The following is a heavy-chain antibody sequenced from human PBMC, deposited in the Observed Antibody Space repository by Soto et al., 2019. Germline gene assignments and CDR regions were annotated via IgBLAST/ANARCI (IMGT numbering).Heavy chain of an antibody. Sequence: PGGSVRLSCAASGLTFSSYWRHWVRQAPGKGLVWVSRINSAGSSTSYADSVKGRFTISRDNAKNTLYLQMNSLRAEDTAVYYCALSHTVTTDYWGQGTLVTVSS. V-gene: IGHV3-74*01. J-gene: IGHJ4*02. CDR3: ALSHTVTTDY. D-gene: IGHD4-17*01. CDR2: INSAGSST. CDR1: GLTFSSYW.